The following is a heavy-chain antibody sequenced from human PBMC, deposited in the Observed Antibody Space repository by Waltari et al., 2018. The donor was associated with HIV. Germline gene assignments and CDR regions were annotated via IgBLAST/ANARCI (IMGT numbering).Heavy chain of an antibody. V-gene: IGHV4-39*07. J-gene: IGHJ4*02. CDR1: GDFISGGSYY. CDR2: IYYTGNT. Sequence: QLQLQESGPGLVKPSETLSLTCTVSGDFISGGSYYWGWIRQPPGKGLEWIGNIYYTGNTYYNPSLESRVTISLDTSKIQFSLKLRSVTAADTAVYYCAKGGLMSTFGGPLFGYWGQGILVTVSS. D-gene: IGHD3-16*01. CDR3: AKGGLMSTFGGPLFGY.